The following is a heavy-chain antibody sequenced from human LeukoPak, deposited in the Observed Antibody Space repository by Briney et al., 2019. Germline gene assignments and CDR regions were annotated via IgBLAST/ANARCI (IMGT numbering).Heavy chain of an antibody. V-gene: IGHV4-31*03. CDR3: ARTLSAAGREGAFDI. J-gene: IGHJ3*02. CDR1: GGSISSGGYY. Sequence: SETLSLTCTVSGGSISSGGYYWSWIRQHPGKGLEWIGYIYYSGSTYYNPSLKSRVTISVDTSKNQFPLKLSSVTAADTAVYYCARTLSAAGREGAFDIWGQVTMVTVSS. CDR2: IYYSGST. D-gene: IGHD6-13*01.